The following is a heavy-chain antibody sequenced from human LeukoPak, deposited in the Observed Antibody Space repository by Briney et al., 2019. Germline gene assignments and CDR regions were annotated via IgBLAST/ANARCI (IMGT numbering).Heavy chain of an antibody. D-gene: IGHD3-3*02. V-gene: IGHV4-39*07. CDR1: GGSISSGSSY. J-gene: IGHJ6*02. CDR2: IYYSGST. CDR3: ARAHFIASYYYGVDV. Sequence: SETLSLTCTVSGGSISSGSSYWGWIRQPPGKGLEWIGNIYYSGSTYDSPSLTSRVTISVDTSKNQFSLKLSSVTAAGTAVYYCARAHFIASYYYGVDVWGQGTTVTVSS.